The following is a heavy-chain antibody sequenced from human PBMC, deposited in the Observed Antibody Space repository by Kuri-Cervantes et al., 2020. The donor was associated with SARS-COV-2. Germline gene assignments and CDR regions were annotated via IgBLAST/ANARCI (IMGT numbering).Heavy chain of an antibody. CDR1: GFTFSSYA. CDR2: ISGSGGNT. J-gene: IGHJ4*02. CDR3: ARNEDFDF. V-gene: IGHV3-23*01. Sequence: GESLKISCAASGFTFSSYAMSWVRQAPGKGLEWVPGISGSGGNTYYTDSVKGRFTISRDNAKNSLSLQMNSLRAEDTAVYYCARNEDFDFWGQGTLVTVSS.